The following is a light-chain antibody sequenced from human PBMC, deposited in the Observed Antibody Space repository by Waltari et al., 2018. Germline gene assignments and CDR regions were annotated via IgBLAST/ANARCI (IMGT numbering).Light chain of an antibody. V-gene: IGLV2-23*02. CDR1: SSNLGKYQL. CDR2: EVY. J-gene: IGLJ2*01. Sequence: QSALTQPASVSGSPGQSITIPCTGDSSNLGKYQLISWYQLSPGKAPNLVIFEVYKRPSGASIRFSGAKSGNTASLTISGLQADDEGDYYCCSYAGGGSLIFGGGTKLTV. CDR3: CSYAGGGSLI.